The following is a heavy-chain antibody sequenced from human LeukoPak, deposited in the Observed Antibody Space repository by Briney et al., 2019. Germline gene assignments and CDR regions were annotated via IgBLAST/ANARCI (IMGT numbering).Heavy chain of an antibody. CDR3: ARHSPIVGALDY. J-gene: IGHJ4*02. D-gene: IGHD1-26*01. CDR2: INQYGSEK. Sequence: XAXSGFTFSSYXXSWVRQAPGKGXXXVANINQYGSEKSYVDSLKGRFTISRDNAKNSLYLQMNSLRAEDTAVYYCARHSPIVGALDYWGQGTLVTVSS. V-gene: IGHV3-7*01. CDR1: GFTFSSYX.